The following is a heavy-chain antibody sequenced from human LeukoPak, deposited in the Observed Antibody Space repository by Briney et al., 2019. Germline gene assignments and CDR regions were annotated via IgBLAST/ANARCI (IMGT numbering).Heavy chain of an antibody. CDR3: GIFDGYSYGSSYYYYCMDV. CDR2: IYSGGRT. J-gene: IGHJ6*02. Sequence: GGSLRLSWAASGLNVNGNYMSGVRQAPGKGLEWVSVIYSGGRTYYADSVKGRFTISRDNSKNTLYLQMNNLRAEDEGVYYCGIFDGYSYGSSYYYYCMDVWGQGTTVTVSS. V-gene: IGHV3-66*01. CDR1: GLNVNGNY. D-gene: IGHD5-12*01.